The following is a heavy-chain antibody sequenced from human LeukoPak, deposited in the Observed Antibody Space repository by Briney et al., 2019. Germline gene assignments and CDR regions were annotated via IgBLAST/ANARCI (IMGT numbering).Heavy chain of an antibody. D-gene: IGHD6-19*01. V-gene: IGHV4-59*01. CDR3: ARTGSGWYGTFDF. Sequence: SETLSLTCTVSAGSISIYSWRWIRQPPGKGLEWIGYIYYSGSTNYNPSLKSRVTISVDTSKNQFSLKLSSVTAADTAVYYCARTGSGWYGTFDFWGQGTLVTVSS. CDR2: IYYSGST. J-gene: IGHJ4*02. CDR1: AGSISIYS.